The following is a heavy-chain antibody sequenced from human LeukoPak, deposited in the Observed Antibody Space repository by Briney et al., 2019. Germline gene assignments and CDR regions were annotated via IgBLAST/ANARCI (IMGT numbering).Heavy chain of an antibody. CDR3: ARDSTGYGYEEWS. Sequence: GGSLRLSCAASGFTFSSYGMSWVRQAPGKGLEWVANIKQDGSENFCVDSVKGRFTIFRDNAKNSLYLQMNSLRADDTAVYYCARDSTGYGYEEWSWGQGTLVTVSS. J-gene: IGHJ5*02. CDR1: GFTFSSYG. CDR2: IKQDGSEN. D-gene: IGHD5-18*01. V-gene: IGHV3-7*01.